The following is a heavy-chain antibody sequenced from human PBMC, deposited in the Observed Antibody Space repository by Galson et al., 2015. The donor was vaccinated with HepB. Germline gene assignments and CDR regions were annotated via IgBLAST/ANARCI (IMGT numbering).Heavy chain of an antibody. Sequence: SLRLSCAASGFTFSDYYMSWIRQAPGKGLEWVSYISSSGSTIYYADSVKGRFTISRDNAKNSLYLQMNSLRAEDTAVYYCARDPPLYGCSGGSCYSGAFDIWGQGTMVTVSS. J-gene: IGHJ3*02. V-gene: IGHV3-11*01. D-gene: IGHD2-15*01. CDR3: ARDPPLYGCSGGSCYSGAFDI. CDR1: GFTFSDYY. CDR2: ISSSGSTI.